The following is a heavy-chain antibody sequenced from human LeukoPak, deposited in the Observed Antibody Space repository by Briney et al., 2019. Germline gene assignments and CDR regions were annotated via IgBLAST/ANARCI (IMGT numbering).Heavy chain of an antibody. V-gene: IGHV1-2*02. J-gene: IGHJ4*02. CDR1: GYTFTGYY. Sequence: ASVKVSCKASGYTFTGYYMHWVRQAPGQGLEWMGWINPNSGGTNYAQKFQGRVTMTRDTSISTAYMELSRLRSDDTAVYYCARDRAYCGGDCYLDYWGQGTLVTVSS. CDR3: ARDRAYCGGDCYLDY. D-gene: IGHD2-21*01. CDR2: INPNSGGT.